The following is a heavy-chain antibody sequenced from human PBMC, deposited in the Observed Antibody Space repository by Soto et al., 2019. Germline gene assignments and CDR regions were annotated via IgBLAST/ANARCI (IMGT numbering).Heavy chain of an antibody. D-gene: IGHD6-13*01. CDR1: GGSFSCYY. CDR3: ARVGSGIAAGVLSGTPASYFDY. V-gene: IGHV4-34*01. J-gene: IGHJ4*02. Sequence: PSETLSLTCAVYGGSFSCYYWSWIRQPPGKGLEWIGEINHSGSTNYNPSLKSRVTISVDTSKNQFSLKLSSVTAADTAVYYCARVGSGIAAGVLSGTPASYFDYWGQGTLVTVSS. CDR2: INHSGST.